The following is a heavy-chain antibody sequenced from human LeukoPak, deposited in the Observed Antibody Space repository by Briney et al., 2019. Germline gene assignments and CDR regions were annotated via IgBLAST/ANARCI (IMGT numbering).Heavy chain of an antibody. CDR1: GGSISSGSYY. V-gene: IGHV4-61*02. CDR3: ARVSPLYPYYYYYMDV. Sequence: SQTLSLTCTVSGGSISSGSYYWNWIRQPAGKGLEWIGRIYTSGSTNYNPSLKSRVTISVDTYKNQFSLKLSSVTAAETAVYYCARVSPLYPYYYYYMDVWGKGTTVTVSS. CDR2: IYTSGST. J-gene: IGHJ6*03. D-gene: IGHD2-2*02.